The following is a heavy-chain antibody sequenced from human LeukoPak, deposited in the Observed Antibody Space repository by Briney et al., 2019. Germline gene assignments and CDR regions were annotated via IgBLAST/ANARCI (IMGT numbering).Heavy chain of an antibody. CDR2: ISYDGSNK. D-gene: IGHD2-2*01. CDR1: GFTFSIYA. Sequence: GGSLRLSCAASGFTFSIYAMHWVRQAPGKGLESVAVISYDGSNKYYADSVKGRFTISRDNSKNTLYLQMNSLRAEDTAVYYCARPPSTYCSSTSCTFDYWGQGTLVTVSS. J-gene: IGHJ4*02. V-gene: IGHV3-30-3*01. CDR3: ARPPSTYCSSTSCTFDY.